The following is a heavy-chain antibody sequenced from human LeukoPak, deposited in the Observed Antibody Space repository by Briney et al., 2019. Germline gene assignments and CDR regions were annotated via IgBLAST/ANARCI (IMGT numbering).Heavy chain of an antibody. CDR2: ISSSGSTI. J-gene: IGHJ4*02. Sequence: GGSLRLSCAASGFTFSSYEMNWVRQAPGKGLEWVSYISSSGSTIYYADSVKGRFTISRDNSKNTLYLQMNSLRADDTAVYYCAKRGPGSPQSGKYFFDYWGQGTLVTVSS. D-gene: IGHD3-10*01. CDR1: GFTFSSYE. CDR3: AKRGPGSPQSGKYFFDY. V-gene: IGHV3-48*03.